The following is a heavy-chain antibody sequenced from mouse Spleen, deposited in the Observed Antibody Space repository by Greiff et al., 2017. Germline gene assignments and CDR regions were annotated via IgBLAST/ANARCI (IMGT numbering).Heavy chain of an antibody. D-gene: IGHD4-1*01. CDR2: IYWDDDK. J-gene: IGHJ3*01. V-gene: IGHV8-12*01. CDR3: ARGNWDVFAH. Sequence: QVTLKVSGPGILQPSQTLSLTCSFSGFSLSTSGMGVSWIRQPSGKGLEWLAHIYWDDDKRYNPSLKSRLTISKDTSRNQVFLKITSVDTADTATYYCARGNWDVFAHWGQGTLVTVSA. CDR1: GFSLSTSGMG.